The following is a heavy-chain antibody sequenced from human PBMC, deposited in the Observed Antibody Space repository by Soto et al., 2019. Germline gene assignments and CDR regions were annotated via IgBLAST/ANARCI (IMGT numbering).Heavy chain of an antibody. CDR2: IIPIFGTA. J-gene: IGHJ2*01. CDR1: GGTFSSYA. Sequence: QVQLVQSGAEVKKPGSSVKVSCKASGGTFSSYAISWVRQAPGQGLEWMGGIIPIFGTANYAQKFQGRVTITADESTSTDYMELSSMRSEDTAVYYCAREAAATTVTNGYCDLWGRGTLVTVSS. CDR3: AREAAATTVTNGYCDL. D-gene: IGHD4-17*01. V-gene: IGHV1-69*01.